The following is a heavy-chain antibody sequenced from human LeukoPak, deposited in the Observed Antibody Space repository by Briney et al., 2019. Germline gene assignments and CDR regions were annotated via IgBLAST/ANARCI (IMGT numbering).Heavy chain of an antibody. V-gene: IGHV3-64*01. J-gene: IGHJ3*01. CDR3: ARHATAAVGDWDVAFAV. CDR2: NSSKWGST. D-gene: IGHD6-13*01. CDR1: VFPYCIYA. Sequence: PGGPLRLSCTASVFPYCIYAKHGAPDAPGKGLADVLANSSKWGSTSYAHSVKVRFPIPRDNSKNTVYLKMHRQRAENMPVFFCARHATAAVGDWDVAFAVWGQGTMVTVSS.